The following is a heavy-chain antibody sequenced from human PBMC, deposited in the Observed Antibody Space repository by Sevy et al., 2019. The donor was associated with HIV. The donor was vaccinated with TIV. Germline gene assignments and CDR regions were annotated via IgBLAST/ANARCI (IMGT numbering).Heavy chain of an antibody. CDR2: IYSGGST. Sequence: GGSLRLSCAASGFTVSSNYMSWVRRAPGKGLEWVSVIYSGGSTYYADSVKGRFTISRDNSKNTLYLQMNSLRAEDTAVYYCARVGPTSRGELDYWGQGTLVTVSS. CDR3: ARVGPTSRGELDY. CDR1: GFTVSSNY. D-gene: IGHD3-16*01. V-gene: IGHV3-53*01. J-gene: IGHJ4*02.